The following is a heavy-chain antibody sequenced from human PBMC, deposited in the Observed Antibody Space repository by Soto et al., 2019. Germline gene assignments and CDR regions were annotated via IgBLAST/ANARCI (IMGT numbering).Heavy chain of an antibody. CDR1: GVSISSSSYY. CDR3: ARRCWGGYCYGAFDP. J-gene: IGHJ5*02. D-gene: IGHD2-21*02. CDR2: IYYSGST. Sequence: PSETLSLTCTVSGVSISSSSYYWGWIRQPPGKGLEYIGYIYYSGSTNYNPSLKSRVTISVDASKNQFSLRLSSVTAADTAVYFCARRCWGGYCYGAFDPWGQGTLVTVSS. V-gene: IGHV4-39*07.